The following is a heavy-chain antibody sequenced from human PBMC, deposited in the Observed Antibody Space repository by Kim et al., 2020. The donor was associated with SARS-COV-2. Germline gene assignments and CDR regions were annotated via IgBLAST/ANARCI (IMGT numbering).Heavy chain of an antibody. J-gene: IGHJ6*02. CDR3: AKQSHFDWLSYYYYGMDV. V-gene: IGHV3-23*01. D-gene: IGHD3-9*01. Sequence: GGSLRLSCAASGFTFSSYAMSWVSQAPGKGLEWVSAISGSGGSTYYADSVKGRFTISRDNSKNTLYLQMNSLRAEDTAVYYCAKQSHFDWLSYYYYGMDVWGQGTTVTVSS. CDR1: GFTFSSYA. CDR2: ISGSGGST.